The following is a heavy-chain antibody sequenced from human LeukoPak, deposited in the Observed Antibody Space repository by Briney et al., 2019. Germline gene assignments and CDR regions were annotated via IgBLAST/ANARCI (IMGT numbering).Heavy chain of an antibody. Sequence: GGSLRLSCAASGFTFDDYTMHWVRQAPGKGLEWVSLISWDGGSTYYADSVKGRFTISRDNSKNTLYLQMKSLRAEDTAVYYCAKAYCDGDCYPDYWGQGTLVTVSS. CDR1: GFTFDDYT. V-gene: IGHV3-43*01. J-gene: IGHJ4*02. D-gene: IGHD2-21*02. CDR2: ISWDGGST. CDR3: AKAYCDGDCYPDY.